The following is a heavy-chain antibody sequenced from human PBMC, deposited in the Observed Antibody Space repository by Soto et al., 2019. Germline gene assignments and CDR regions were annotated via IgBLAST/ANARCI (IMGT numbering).Heavy chain of an antibody. CDR2: IYYSGST. CDR1: GGSISSYY. V-gene: IGHV4-59*01. J-gene: IGHJ3*02. D-gene: IGHD2-15*01. Sequence: SETLSLTCTVSGGSISSYYWSWIRQPPGKGLEWIGYIYYSGSTNYNPSLKSRVTISVDTSKNQFSLKLSSVTAADTAVYYCARDGRGWHENNDAFDIWGQGTMVTVSS. CDR3: ARDGRGWHENNDAFDI.